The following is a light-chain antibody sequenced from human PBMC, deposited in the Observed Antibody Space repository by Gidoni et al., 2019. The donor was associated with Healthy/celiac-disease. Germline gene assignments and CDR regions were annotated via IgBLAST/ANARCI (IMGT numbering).Light chain of an antibody. V-gene: IGLV3-25*03. CDR2: KDS. CDR1: ALPKQY. J-gene: IGLJ1*01. Sequence: SYELTQPPSVSVSPGQTARITCSGAALPKQYAYWYQQKPGQAPVLVIYKDSERPSGIPERFSGSSSGTTVTLTISGVQAEDEADYYCQSADSSGTYYVFGTGTKVTV. CDR3: QSADSSGTYYV.